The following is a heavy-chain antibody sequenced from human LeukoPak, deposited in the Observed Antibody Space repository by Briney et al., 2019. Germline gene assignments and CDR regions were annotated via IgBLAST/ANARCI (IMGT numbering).Heavy chain of an antibody. CDR3: ATDNSYGSGSYYT. V-gene: IGHV4-39*02. J-gene: IGHJ4*02. Sequence: SETLSLTCTVSGVSISNNYFYWAWIRQPPGKGLELIGYVHYTGSTFYNSSLKSRVTISADTSQNQFSLSLTSVTAADTAVYYCATDNSYGSGSYYTWGQGTLVTVSS. CDR1: GVSISNNYFY. CDR2: VHYTGST. D-gene: IGHD3-10*01.